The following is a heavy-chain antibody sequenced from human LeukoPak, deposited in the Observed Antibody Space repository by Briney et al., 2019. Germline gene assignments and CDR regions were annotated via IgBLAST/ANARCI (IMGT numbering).Heavy chain of an antibody. V-gene: IGHV4-61*02. Sequence: SETLSLTCTVSGGSISSGGYYWSWIRQPAGKGLEWIGRIYTSGSTNYNPSLKSRVTMSVDTSKNQFSLKLSSVTAADTAVYYCASTSDAGTGYWGQGTLVTVSS. J-gene: IGHJ4*02. CDR1: GGSISSGGYY. CDR3: ASTSDAGTGY. D-gene: IGHD6-13*01. CDR2: IYTSGST.